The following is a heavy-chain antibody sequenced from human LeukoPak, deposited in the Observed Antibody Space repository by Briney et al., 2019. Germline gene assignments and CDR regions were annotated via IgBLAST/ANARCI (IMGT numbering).Heavy chain of an antibody. CDR1: GGSISSGSFS. Sequence: SETLSLTCTVSGGSISSGSFSWSWIRQPAGRGLEWIGRIYTSGTTNYNPSLKSRITISIDTSKNQFSLKLSSVTAADTAVYYCARSGSSSWYEYFQHWGQGTLVTVSS. CDR2: IYTSGTT. V-gene: IGHV4-61*02. J-gene: IGHJ1*01. CDR3: ARSGSSSWYEYFQH. D-gene: IGHD6-13*01.